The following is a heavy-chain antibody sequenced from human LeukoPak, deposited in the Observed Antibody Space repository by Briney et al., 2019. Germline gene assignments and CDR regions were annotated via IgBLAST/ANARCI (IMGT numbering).Heavy chain of an antibody. Sequence: GGSLRLSCAASGFTFSSYGMYWVRQAPGKGLEWVAFMGHDGSTKYYADSVKGRFTISRDNSKNTLYLQMNSLRPEDTAVYYCANPDSGYPPRPFDYWGKEPLVTVSS. D-gene: IGHD3-22*01. CDR3: ANPDSGYPPRPFDY. CDR2: MGHDGSTK. V-gene: IGHV3-30*02. J-gene: IGHJ4*02. CDR1: GFTFSSYG.